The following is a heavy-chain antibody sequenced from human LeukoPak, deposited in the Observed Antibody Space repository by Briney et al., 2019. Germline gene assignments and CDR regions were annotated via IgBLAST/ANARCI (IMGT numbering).Heavy chain of an antibody. CDR1: GGSISSSSYY. Sequence: SETLSLTCTVSGGSISSSSYYWGWIRQPPGKGLEWIGSIYYSGSTYYNPSLKSRVTISVDTSKNQFSLKLSSVTAADTAVYYCARGRWGYGVGYYYYGMDVWGQGTTVTVSS. D-gene: IGHD4-17*01. CDR3: ARGRWGYGVGYYYYGMDV. V-gene: IGHV4-39*01. CDR2: IYYSGST. J-gene: IGHJ6*02.